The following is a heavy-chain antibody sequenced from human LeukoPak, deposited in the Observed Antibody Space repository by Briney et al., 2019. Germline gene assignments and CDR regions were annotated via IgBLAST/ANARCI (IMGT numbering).Heavy chain of an antibody. D-gene: IGHD3-22*01. V-gene: IGHV4-39*01. J-gene: IGHJ4*02. CDR1: GGSISSSSYY. CDR2: IYYSGST. Sequence: KPSETQSLTCTVSGGSISSSSYYWGWIRQPPGKGLEWIGSIYYSGSTYYNPSLKSRVTISVDTSKNQFSLKLSSVTAADTAVYYCATSYDSSGYYFDYWGQGTLVTVSS. CDR3: ATSYDSSGYYFDY.